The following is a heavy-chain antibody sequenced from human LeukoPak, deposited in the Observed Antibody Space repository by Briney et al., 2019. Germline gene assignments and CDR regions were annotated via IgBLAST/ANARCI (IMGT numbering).Heavy chain of an antibody. CDR3: ARVMTTVTRDFDY. D-gene: IGHD4-17*01. V-gene: IGHV3-21*01. CDR2: ISSSSSYI. Sequence: GGSLRLSCAVSGFKFSSHTMTWVRQAPGKGLEWVSSISSSSSYIYYGDSVKGRLTISRDNAKNSLYVQMNSLRAEDTAVYYCARVMTTVTRDFDYWGQGTLVTVSS. J-gene: IGHJ4*02. CDR1: GFKFSSHT.